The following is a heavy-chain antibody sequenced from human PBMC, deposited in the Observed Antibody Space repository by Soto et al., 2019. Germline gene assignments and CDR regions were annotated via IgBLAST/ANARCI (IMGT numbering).Heavy chain of an antibody. CDR3: ARDGRQLWTKGDFDY. CDR1: GYTFTSYA. CDR2: INAGNGNT. D-gene: IGHD5-18*01. V-gene: IGHV1-3*01. Sequence: ASVKVSCKASGYTFTSYAMHWVRQAPGQRLEWMGWINAGNGNTKYSQKIQGRVTITRDTSASTAYMELSSLRSEDTAVYYCARDGRQLWTKGDFDYWGQGTLVTVSS. J-gene: IGHJ4*02.